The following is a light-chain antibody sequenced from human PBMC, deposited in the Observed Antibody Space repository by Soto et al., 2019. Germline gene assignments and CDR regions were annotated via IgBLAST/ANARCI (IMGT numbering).Light chain of an antibody. CDR1: SSDVGDYNS. CDR3: CSYAGSNIWV. V-gene: IGLV2-8*01. CDR2: EVS. Sequence: QSVLTQPPSASGSPGRSVTISCSGTSSDVGDYNSVSWYQQHPGKAPKLMIYEVSKRPSGVPDRFSGSKSGNAASLTVSGVQAEDEADYYCCSYAGSNIWVFGGGTKLTVL. J-gene: IGLJ3*02.